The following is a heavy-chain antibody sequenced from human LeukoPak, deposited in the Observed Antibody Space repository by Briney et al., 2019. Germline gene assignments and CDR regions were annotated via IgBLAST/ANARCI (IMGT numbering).Heavy chain of an antibody. V-gene: IGHV4-59*08. CDR2: IYYSGST. D-gene: IGHD2-21*02. CDR1: GGSISSYY. Sequence: SETVSLTCTVSGGSISSYYWSWIRQPPGKGLEWIGYIYYSGSTNYNPSLKSRVTISVDTSKNQFSLKLSSVTAADTAVYYCARGPIVVVTAPYYFDYWGQGTLVTVSS. J-gene: IGHJ4*02. CDR3: ARGPIVVVTAPYYFDY.